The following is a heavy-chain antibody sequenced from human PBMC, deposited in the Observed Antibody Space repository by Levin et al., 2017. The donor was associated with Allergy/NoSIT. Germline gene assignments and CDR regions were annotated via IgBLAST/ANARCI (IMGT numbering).Heavy chain of an antibody. V-gene: IGHV1-46*01. CDR3: ARVPSYCSSTSCYVDY. CDR1: GYTFTSYY. CDR2: INPSGGST. Sequence: GESLKISCKASGYTFTSYYIHWVRQAPGQGLEWMGIINPSGGSTTYAQKFQGRVTMTRDTSTSTVYMDLSSLRSEDTAVYYCARVPSYCSSTSCYVDYWGQGTLVTVSS. D-gene: IGHD2-2*01. J-gene: IGHJ4*02.